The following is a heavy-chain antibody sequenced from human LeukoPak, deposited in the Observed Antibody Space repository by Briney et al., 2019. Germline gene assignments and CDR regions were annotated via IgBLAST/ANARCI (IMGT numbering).Heavy chain of an antibody. CDR3: ANTVRERYFDL. J-gene: IGHJ2*01. D-gene: IGHD3-10*01. CDR2: IYSGGST. CDR1: GFTVSSNY. Sequence: GGSLRLSCAASGFTVSSNYMSWVRQAPGKGLEWVSVIYSGGSTYYADSVKGRFTISRDNSKNTLDLQMNSLRAEDTAVYYCANTVRERYFDLWARGTLVTVSS. V-gene: IGHV3-53*01.